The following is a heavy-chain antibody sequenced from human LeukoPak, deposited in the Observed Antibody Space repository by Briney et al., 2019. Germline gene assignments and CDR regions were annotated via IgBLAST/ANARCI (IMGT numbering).Heavy chain of an antibody. D-gene: IGHD4-17*01. J-gene: IGHJ6*03. V-gene: IGHV3-64*01. CDR1: GFTFSSYA. Sequence: PGGSLRLSCAASGFTFSSYAMHWVRQAPGKGLEYVSAISSNGGSTYYANSVKGRFTISRDNSKNTLYLQMGSLRAEDMAVYYCARDGRVLRTVTTRPYYYYMDVWGKGTTVTVSS. CDR2: ISSNGGST. CDR3: ARDGRVLRTVTTRPYYYYMDV.